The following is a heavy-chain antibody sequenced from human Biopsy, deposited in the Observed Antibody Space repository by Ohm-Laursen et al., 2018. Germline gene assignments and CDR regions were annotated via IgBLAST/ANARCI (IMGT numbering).Heavy chain of an antibody. CDR3: TRGGYYYDSLAYYYWFDP. J-gene: IGHJ5*02. CDR2: INAKTGDT. V-gene: IGHV1-2*02. Sequence: ASVKVSCKASGYTFTGYHVHWVRQAPGQGPEWMGWINAKTGDTNYAQKFQGRVTMTRDTSISTAYVDLSSLRSDDTAVYYCTRGGYYYDSLAYYYWFDPWGQGTLVTVSS. CDR1: GYTFTGYH. D-gene: IGHD3-22*01.